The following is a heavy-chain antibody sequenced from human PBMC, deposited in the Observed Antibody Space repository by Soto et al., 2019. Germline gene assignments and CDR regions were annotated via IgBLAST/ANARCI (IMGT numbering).Heavy chain of an antibody. J-gene: IGHJ6*03. CDR1: GFTFDDYA. CDR2: ISWNSGSI. Sequence: GGSLRLSCAASGFTFDDYAMHWVRQAPGKGLEWVSGISWNSGSIGYADSVKGRFTISRDNAKNSLYLQMNSLRAEDTALYYCAKDRAPGREYYYYYMDVWGKGTTVTVSS. D-gene: IGHD1-26*01. V-gene: IGHV3-9*01. CDR3: AKDRAPGREYYYYYMDV.